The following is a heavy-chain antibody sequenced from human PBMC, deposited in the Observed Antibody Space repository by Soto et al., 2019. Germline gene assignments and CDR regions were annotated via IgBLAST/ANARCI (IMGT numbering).Heavy chain of an antibody. CDR1: GGSISSGGYY. CDR3: ARSLLHGDYENIDYYSCYYMYV. J-gene: IGHJ6*03. D-gene: IGHD4-17*01. CDR2: IYYSGST. Sequence: SETLSLTCTVSGGSISSGGYYWSWIRQHPGKGLEWIGYIYYSGSTYYNPSLKSRVTISVDTSKNQFSLKLSSVTAADTAVYYCARSLLHGDYENIDYYSCYYMYVWGKGTTVTV. V-gene: IGHV4-31*03.